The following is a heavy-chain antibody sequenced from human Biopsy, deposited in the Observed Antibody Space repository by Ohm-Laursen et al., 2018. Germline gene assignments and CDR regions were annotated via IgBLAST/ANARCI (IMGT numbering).Heavy chain of an antibody. CDR3: AKEVFSAVGTSGFDP. CDR2: ISGSGGRT. D-gene: IGHD1/OR15-1a*01. V-gene: IGHV3-23*01. CDR1: GFTFHDYA. J-gene: IGHJ5*02. Sequence: SLRLSCAASGFTFHDYAMHWVRQAPGKGLEWVSGISGSGGRTYYAESMKGRFTISRDNSKKTVYLQMKSLRAEDTAVYYCAKEVFSAVGTSGFDPWGQGTLVTVSS.